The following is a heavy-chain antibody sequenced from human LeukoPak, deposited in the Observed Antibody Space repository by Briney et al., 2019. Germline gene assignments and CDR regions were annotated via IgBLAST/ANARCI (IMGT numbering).Heavy chain of an antibody. V-gene: IGHV4-39*07. CDR3: ARDIGGAGY. CDR1: GGSIGSSAYS. J-gene: IGHJ4*02. D-gene: IGHD6-19*01. Sequence: PSETLSLTCTVSGGSIGSSAYSWGWIRQPPGKGLEWIGSISYTGTTYYNPSLTSRVTISVDTSKNQFSLKLNSVTAADTAVYYCARDIGGAGYWGQGTLVTVSS. CDR2: ISYTGTT.